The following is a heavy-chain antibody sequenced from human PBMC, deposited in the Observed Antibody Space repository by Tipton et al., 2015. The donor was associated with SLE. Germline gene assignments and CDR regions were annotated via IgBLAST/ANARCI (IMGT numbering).Heavy chain of an antibody. J-gene: IGHJ6*03. Sequence: GLVKPSETLSLTCTVSGGSISSSSYYWGWIRQPPGKGLEWIGSIYYSGSTYYNPSLKSRVTISVDTSKNQFSLKLTSVTAADTAAYYCARGRNDFWSGSHYYFFYMDVWGKGTTVTVSS. CDR2: IYYSGST. CDR3: ARGRNDFWSGSHYYFFYMDV. V-gene: IGHV4-39*07. CDR1: GGSISSSSYY. D-gene: IGHD3-3*01.